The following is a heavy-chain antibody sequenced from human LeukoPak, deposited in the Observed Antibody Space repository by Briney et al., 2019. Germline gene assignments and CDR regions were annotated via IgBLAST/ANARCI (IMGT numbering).Heavy chain of an antibody. V-gene: IGHV1-18*01. Sequence: ASVKVSCKASGYTFASYGITWARQAPGQGLEWMGWISGYNGDTNYAQQFQGRVTMTTDTSTSTAYMELRSLRYDDTAVYYCARGAAVAGHTGEPEYYFDYWGQGTLVTVSS. CDR2: ISGYNGDT. J-gene: IGHJ4*02. CDR3: ARGAAVAGHTGEPEYYFDY. CDR1: GYTFASYG. D-gene: IGHD6-19*01.